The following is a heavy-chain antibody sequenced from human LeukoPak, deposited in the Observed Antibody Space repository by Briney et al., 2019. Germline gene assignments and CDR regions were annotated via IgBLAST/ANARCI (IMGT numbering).Heavy chain of an antibody. J-gene: IGHJ4*02. D-gene: IGHD6-6*01. CDR3: ARHQIIAARPIDY. CDR2: IYYSGST. CDR1: GGSISSSSYY. V-gene: IGHV4-39*01. Sequence: KAPETLSLTCTVSGGSISSSSYYWGWIRQPPGKGLEWIGSIYYSGSTYYNPSLKSRVTISVDTSKNQFSLKLSSVSAADTAVYYCARHQIIAARPIDYWGQGTLVTVSS.